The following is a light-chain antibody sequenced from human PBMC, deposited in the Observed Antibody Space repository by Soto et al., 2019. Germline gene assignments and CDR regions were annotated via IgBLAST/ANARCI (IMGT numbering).Light chain of an antibody. CDR2: GAS. Sequence: EIVLTQSPGTLSLSPGERATLSCRASQSVSSSYLAWYQQKPGQAPRLLIYGASSRATGMPDRFSGSKSGTDFAFTSSLLPTENFAWYYCQQYDSSPLTFGGGTKVEIK. J-gene: IGKJ4*01. CDR3: QQYDSSPLT. CDR1: QSVSSSY. V-gene: IGKV3-20*01.